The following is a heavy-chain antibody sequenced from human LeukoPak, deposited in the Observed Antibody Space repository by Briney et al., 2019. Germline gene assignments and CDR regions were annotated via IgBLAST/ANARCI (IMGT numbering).Heavy chain of an antibody. CDR1: GFTFSSYA. V-gene: IGHV3-23*01. Sequence: GGSLRLSCAASGFTFSSYAMSWVRQAPGKGLVWVSAICGSGSGTYYADSVKGRFTISRDNSKNMLYLQMNSLRTEDTAEYYCAKDAVAAAGRAYYFDYWGQGTLVTVSS. D-gene: IGHD6-13*01. CDR3: AKDAVAAAGRAYYFDY. J-gene: IGHJ4*02. CDR2: ICGSGSGT.